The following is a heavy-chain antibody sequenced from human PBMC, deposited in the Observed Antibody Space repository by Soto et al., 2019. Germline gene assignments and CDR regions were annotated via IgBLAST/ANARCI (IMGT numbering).Heavy chain of an antibody. CDR2: ISAYNGNT. J-gene: IGHJ4*02. CDR1: GYTFTSYG. CDR3: ARAPSYDFWRGYSSPPNY. Sequence: ASVKVSCKASGYTFTSYGISWVRQAPGQGLEWMGWISAYNGNTNYAQKLQGRVTMTTDTSTSTAYMELRSLRSDDTAVYYCARAPSYDFWRGYSSPPNYWGQGTLVTFSS. V-gene: IGHV1-18*04. D-gene: IGHD3-3*01.